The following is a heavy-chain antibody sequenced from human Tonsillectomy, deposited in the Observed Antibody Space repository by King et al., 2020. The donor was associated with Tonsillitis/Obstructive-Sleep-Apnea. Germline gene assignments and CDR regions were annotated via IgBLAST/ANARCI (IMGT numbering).Heavy chain of an antibody. J-gene: IGHJ6*03. Sequence: DVQLVESGGGLVQPGGSLRLSCAASGFTFSDHYMDWVRQAPGKGLEWVGRTRNKANSYTTEYAASVKGRFTISRDDSKHSLYLQMNSLKTEDTAVYYCATPLPRERGYDSTGYYYMDVWGKGTTVTVSS. D-gene: IGHD3-3*01. V-gene: IGHV3-72*01. CDR2: TRNKANSYTT. CDR3: ATPLPRERGYDSTGYYYMDV. CDR1: GFTFSDHY.